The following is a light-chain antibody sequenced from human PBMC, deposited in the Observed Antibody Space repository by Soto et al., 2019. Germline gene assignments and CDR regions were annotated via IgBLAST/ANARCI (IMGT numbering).Light chain of an antibody. CDR1: QTIGFY. Sequence: DIQMTQSPSSLSASVGDRVSITCRASQTIGFYLNWYQQKPGTAPKLLIYGASSLQSGVPSRFSGSGSETDFSLTISSLQPEDFATYYCQQSYETPLAFGQGTKVEIK. CDR3: QQSYETPLA. V-gene: IGKV1-39*01. J-gene: IGKJ1*01. CDR2: GAS.